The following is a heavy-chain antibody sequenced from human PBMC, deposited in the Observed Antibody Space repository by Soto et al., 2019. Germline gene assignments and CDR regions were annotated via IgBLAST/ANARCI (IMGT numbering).Heavy chain of an antibody. CDR2: VSPKSGGT. CDR3: AREISGGGTLNWFDP. V-gene: IGHV1-2*02. CDR1: GYNFSDYY. D-gene: IGHD2-8*02. J-gene: IGHJ5*02. Sequence: ASVKVSCKASGYNFSDYYIHWVRQAPGQGLEWLGWVSPKSGGTNYAQKFKGRVTMTRDTSSNTVHMDLSGLKSDDTAVFYCAREISGGGTLNWFDPWGLGTLVTVSS.